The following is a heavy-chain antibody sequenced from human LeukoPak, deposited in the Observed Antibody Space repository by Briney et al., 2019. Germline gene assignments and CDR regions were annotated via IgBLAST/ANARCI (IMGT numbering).Heavy chain of an antibody. V-gene: IGHV1-46*01. CDR2: INPSGGST. CDR1: GYTFTSYY. Sequence: GASVKVSCKASGYTFTSYYMHWVRQAPGQGLEWMGIINPSGGSTSYAQKFQGRVTMTRDTSISTAYMQMSRLRSDDTAAYYCARGYGGLHYYFYNMDVRGRGTTVTVSS. J-gene: IGHJ6*03. CDR3: ARGYGGLHYYFYNMDV. D-gene: IGHD4-23*01.